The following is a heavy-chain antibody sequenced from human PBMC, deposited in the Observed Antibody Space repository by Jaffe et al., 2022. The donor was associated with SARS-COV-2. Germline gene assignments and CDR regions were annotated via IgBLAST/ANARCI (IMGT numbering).Heavy chain of an antibody. Sequence: QVQLQQWGAGLLKPSETLSLTCAVYGESFSGYYWSWIRQPPGKGLGWIGEINRSGITSYNPSLKSRVTISLDTSKNHFSLKLNSVTAADTAVYYCARRGKLLWFGEPHYYFDYWGQGTLVTVSS. CDR2: INRSGIT. J-gene: IGHJ4*02. CDR3: ARRGKLLWFGEPHYYFDY. CDR1: GESFSGYY. D-gene: IGHD3-10*01. V-gene: IGHV4-34*01.